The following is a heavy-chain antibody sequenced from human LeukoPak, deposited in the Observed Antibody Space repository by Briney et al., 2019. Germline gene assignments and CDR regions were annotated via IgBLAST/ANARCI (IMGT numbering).Heavy chain of an antibody. CDR3: ARDPGILTGYSPFGY. V-gene: IGHV3-21*01. Sequence: GGSLRLSCAASGFTFSTYSMNWVRQAPGKGLEWVSSISSSSSYIYYADSVKGRFTISRDNAKNSLYLQMNSLRAEDTAVYYCARDPGILTGYSPFGYWGQGTLVTVSS. J-gene: IGHJ4*02. CDR2: ISSSSSYI. D-gene: IGHD3-9*01. CDR1: GFTFSTYS.